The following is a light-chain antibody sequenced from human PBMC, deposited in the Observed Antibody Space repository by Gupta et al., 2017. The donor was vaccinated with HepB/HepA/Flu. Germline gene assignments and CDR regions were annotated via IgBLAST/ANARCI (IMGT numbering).Light chain of an antibody. CDR2: AVS. J-gene: IGLJ2*01. Sequence: QSALTQPASVSGSPGQSITISCTGSSSDVGAYNHVSWYQQHPDKGPKLMIYAVSLRPSGVPNRFSGSKSGNTASLTISGLQAEDEADYYCSSLTTKNSLLFGGGTKLTVL. CDR1: SSDVGAYNH. V-gene: IGLV2-14*03. CDR3: SSLTTKNSLL.